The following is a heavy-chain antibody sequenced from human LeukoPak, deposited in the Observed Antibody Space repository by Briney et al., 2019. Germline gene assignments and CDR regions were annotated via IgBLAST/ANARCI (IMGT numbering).Heavy chain of an antibody. V-gene: IGHV1-2*02. J-gene: IGHJ6*03. Sequence: GASVKVSCKASGYTFTGYYMHWARQAPGQGLEWMGWINPNSGGTNYAQKFQGRVTMTRDTSISTAYMELSRLRSDDTAVYYCARRIVVVPAARYYYMDVWGKGTTVTVSS. CDR1: GYTFTGYY. D-gene: IGHD2-2*01. CDR2: INPNSGGT. CDR3: ARRIVVVPAARYYYMDV.